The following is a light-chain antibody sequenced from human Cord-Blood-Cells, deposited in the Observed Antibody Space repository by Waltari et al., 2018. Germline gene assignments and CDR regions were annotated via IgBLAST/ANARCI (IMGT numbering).Light chain of an antibody. Sequence: DIQMTQSPSSLSASVGARVSITCQASQDISNYVKWYEQKPGRATKLLIYDASNLETGVPSRFSGSWSGTDFTFTISSLQPEDIATYYCQQYDNLPLTFGPGTKVDIK. V-gene: IGKV1-33*01. J-gene: IGKJ3*01. CDR3: QQYDNLPLT. CDR2: DAS. CDR1: QDISNY.